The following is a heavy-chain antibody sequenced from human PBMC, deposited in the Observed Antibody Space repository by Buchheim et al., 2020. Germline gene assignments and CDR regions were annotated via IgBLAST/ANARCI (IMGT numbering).Heavy chain of an antibody. CDR2: ISYDGSNK. CDR3: ARVPDSSSWLTSSFWVR. CDR1: GFTFSSYA. D-gene: IGHD6-13*01. Sequence: QVQLVESGGGVVQPGRSLRLSCAASGFTFSSYAMHWVRQAPGKGLEWVAVISYDGSNKYYADSVKGRFTISRDNSKNTLYLQMNSLRAEDTAVYYCARVPDSSSWLTSSFWVRWGQGTL. J-gene: IGHJ1*01. V-gene: IGHV3-30-3*01.